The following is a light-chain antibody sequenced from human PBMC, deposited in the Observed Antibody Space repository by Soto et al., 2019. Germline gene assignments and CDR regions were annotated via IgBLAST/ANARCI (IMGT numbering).Light chain of an antibody. CDR3: QQTFSRPYT. J-gene: IGKJ2*01. Sequence: DIQMTQSPSSLSASVGDRVTITCRASQIVRSNLNWYQQKPGKVRELLIYAASTLQPGVPSRFRGSGSGTDFTLTVSSLQPEDFPTFHCQQTFSRPYTFGQGTKLEIE. CDR1: QIVRSN. V-gene: IGKV1-39*01. CDR2: AAS.